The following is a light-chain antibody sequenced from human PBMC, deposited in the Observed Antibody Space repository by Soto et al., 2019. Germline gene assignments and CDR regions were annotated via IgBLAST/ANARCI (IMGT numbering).Light chain of an antibody. CDR3: SSYTSSNTVV. V-gene: IGLV2-14*01. J-gene: IGLJ2*01. CDR2: EVS. CDR1: SSDIGGYNY. Sequence: QSVLTQPASVSGSPGQSITISCTGTSSDIGGYNYVSWYQQHPGKAPKLMIYEVSNRPSGVSNRFSGSKSGNTAYLTISGLQAEDEADYYCSSYTSSNTVVFGGGTKVTVL.